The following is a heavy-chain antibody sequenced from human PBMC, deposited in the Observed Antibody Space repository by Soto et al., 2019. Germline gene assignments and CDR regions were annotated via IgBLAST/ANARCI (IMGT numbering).Heavy chain of an antibody. Sequence: GASVKVSCKASGGTFSSYTISWVRQAPGQGLEWMGRIIPILGIANYAQKFQGRVTITADKSTSTAYMELSSLRSEDTAVYYCARDLGYSYGRRYYYYMDVWGKGTTVTVSS. CDR1: GGTFSSYT. J-gene: IGHJ6*03. D-gene: IGHD5-18*01. CDR2: IIPILGIA. V-gene: IGHV1-69*04. CDR3: ARDLGYSYGRRYYYYMDV.